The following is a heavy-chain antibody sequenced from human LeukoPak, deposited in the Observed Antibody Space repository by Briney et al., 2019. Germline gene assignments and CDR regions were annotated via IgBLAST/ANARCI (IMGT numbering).Heavy chain of an antibody. J-gene: IGHJ4*02. Sequence: GASVKVSCKASGYTFTGHYLHWVRQAPGQGLEWMGWINPNSGGTNYAQKFQGRVTMTRDTSISTAYMELSRLRSDDTAVYYCARDYDSSGGYWGQGTLVTVSS. V-gene: IGHV1-2*02. D-gene: IGHD3-22*01. CDR1: GYTFTGHY. CDR3: ARDYDSSGGY. CDR2: INPNSGGT.